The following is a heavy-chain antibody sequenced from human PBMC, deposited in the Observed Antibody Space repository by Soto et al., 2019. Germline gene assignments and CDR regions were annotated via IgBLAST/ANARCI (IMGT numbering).Heavy chain of an antibody. Sequence: ASETLSLTCTVSGDSIRAYSWGWVPQPPGKGLEWIGNIHYNGNTKYSPSLKSRVTMSVDTSKNHFSLRLISVTAADTAIYFCAREGNLGRWLQPLDFWGQGTLVTVSS. CDR3: AREGNLGRWLQPLDF. CDR1: GDSIRAYS. J-gene: IGHJ4*02. CDR2: IHYNGNT. V-gene: IGHV4-59*01. D-gene: IGHD5-12*01.